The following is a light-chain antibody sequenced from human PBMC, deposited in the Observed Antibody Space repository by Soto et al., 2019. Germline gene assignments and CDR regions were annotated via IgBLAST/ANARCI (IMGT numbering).Light chain of an antibody. Sequence: DIQMTQSPSSLSASVGDRVTITRRASQTINIYLSWYQQKPGKAPNLLIYRASDFRSGVPSRFSGSGSGTDFTLTISGVQPEDSATYYCQQSHSTPYTFGQGTKLEI. J-gene: IGKJ2*01. CDR2: RAS. CDR1: QTINIY. V-gene: IGKV1-39*01. CDR3: QQSHSTPYT.